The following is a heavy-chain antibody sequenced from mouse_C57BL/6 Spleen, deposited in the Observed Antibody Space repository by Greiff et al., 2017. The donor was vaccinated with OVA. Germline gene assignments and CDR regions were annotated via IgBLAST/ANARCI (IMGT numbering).Heavy chain of an antibody. J-gene: IGHJ2*01. CDR3: AGGYALDY. D-gene: IGHD2-2*01. V-gene: IGHV1-69*01. Sequence: QVQLKQPGAELVMPGASVKLSCKASGYTFTSYWMHWVKQRPGQGLEWIGEIDPSDSYTNYNQKFKGKSTLTVDKSSSTAYMQLSSLTSEDSAVYYCAGGYALDYWGQGTTLTVSS. CDR2: IDPSDSYT. CDR1: GYTFTSYW.